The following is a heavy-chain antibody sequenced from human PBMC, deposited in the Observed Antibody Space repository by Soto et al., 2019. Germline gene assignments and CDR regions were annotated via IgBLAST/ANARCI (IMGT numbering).Heavy chain of an antibody. V-gene: IGHV1-69*12. D-gene: IGHD2-15*01. CDR1: GGAFSDYA. CDR3: AGWVKGPDIGNYYHGMDV. J-gene: IGHJ6*02. CDR2: VMPIFRAP. Sequence: QVQLVQSGAEVKKPGSSVKVSCKASGGAFSDYAFSWVRQAPGQGLEWLGGVMPIFRAPDYAQKFLGRVMITADEFPRTGYTDKISLRSEDTAVYYCAGWVKGPDIGNYYHGMDVWSHGPTVTVS.